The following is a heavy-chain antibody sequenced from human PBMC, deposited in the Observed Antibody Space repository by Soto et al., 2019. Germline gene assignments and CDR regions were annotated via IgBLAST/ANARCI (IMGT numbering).Heavy chain of an antibody. D-gene: IGHD6-19*01. CDR3: SYLHWLARGRGLLAP. CDR2: IYWDNDK. J-gene: IGHJ5*02. V-gene: IGHV2-5*02. CDR1: GFSLSSGVG. Sequence: SGPTLVNPTETLTLTCTFSGFSLSSGVGVGWVRQPPGKALEWLAVIYWDNDKRSSPSLKSRLTITKDTSKNQVFLTMTNMDPVDTATYYCSYLHWLARGRGLLAPCGPGTLVPVSS.